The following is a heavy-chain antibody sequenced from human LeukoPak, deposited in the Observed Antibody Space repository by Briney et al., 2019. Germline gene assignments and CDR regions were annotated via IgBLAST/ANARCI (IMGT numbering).Heavy chain of an antibody. Sequence: GGSLRLSCAASGFTFSGYAMSWVRQAPGKGLEWVSTISDGGGTTYYADSVRGRFTVSRDNSKNTLYLQMNGLTAEDTAIYFCAKFAVSTKGYWGQGTLVTVSS. CDR2: ISDGGGTT. J-gene: IGHJ4*02. V-gene: IGHV3-23*01. CDR3: AKFAVSTKGY. D-gene: IGHD5/OR15-5a*01. CDR1: GFTFSGYA.